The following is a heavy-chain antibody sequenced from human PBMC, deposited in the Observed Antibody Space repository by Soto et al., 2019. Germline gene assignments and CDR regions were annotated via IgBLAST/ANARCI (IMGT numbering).Heavy chain of an antibody. CDR2: AYHNGLT. J-gene: IGHJ4*02. D-gene: IGHD6-19*01. CDR3: ARDAAVPGESDRFDY. CDR1: GDSVTSNVW. V-gene: IGHV4-4*02. Sequence: PSETLSLPCAVSGDSVTSNVWWSWVRQPPGKGLEWIGEAYHNGLTDYNPSLKSRVTVSVDTSKNEFSLKLTSLTAADTAIYYCARDAAVPGESDRFDYWGQGTLVTVSS.